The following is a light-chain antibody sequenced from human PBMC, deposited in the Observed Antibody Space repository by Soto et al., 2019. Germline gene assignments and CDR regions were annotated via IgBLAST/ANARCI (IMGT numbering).Light chain of an antibody. J-gene: IGKJ5*01. CDR3: QQRNIWPPVT. CDR1: NSVNSH. Sequence: ETVITQSPATLSVSPGERVTLSCRTSNSVNSHVAWYQQKPGQAPRLLLYGAFNRATGIPARFSGSVSGTDFTLTISSLEPEDFAVYYCQQRNIWPPVTFGQGTRLEIK. CDR2: GAF. V-gene: IGKV3-11*01.